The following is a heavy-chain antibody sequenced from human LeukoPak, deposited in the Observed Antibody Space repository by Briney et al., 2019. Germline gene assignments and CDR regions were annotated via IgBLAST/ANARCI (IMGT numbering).Heavy chain of an antibody. D-gene: IGHD6-13*01. J-gene: IGHJ4*02. CDR3: ARERSSSWYFEII. CDR2: INHSGST. V-gene: IGHV4-34*01. Sequence: SETLSLTCAVYGGSFSGYYWSWIRQPPGKVLEWSGEINHSGSTNYNPSLKSRVTISVDKSKNQFSLKLSSVTAADTAVYYCARERSSSWYFEIIWGQGTLVTVSS. CDR1: GGSFSGYY.